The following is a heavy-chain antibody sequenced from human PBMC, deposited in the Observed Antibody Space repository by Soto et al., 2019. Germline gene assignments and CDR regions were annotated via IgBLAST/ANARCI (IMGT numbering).Heavy chain of an antibody. D-gene: IGHD3-22*01. CDR2: ISAYNGNT. V-gene: IGHV1-18*01. J-gene: IGHJ4*02. CDR3: ARVRYYDSSGYYAPFD. CDR1: GYTFTSYG. Sequence: ASVKVSCKASGYTFTSYGISWVRQAPGQGLEWMGWISAYNGNTNYAQKLQGRVTMTTDTSTSTAYMELRSLRSDDTAVYYCARVRYYDSSGYYAPFDWGQGTLVTVSS.